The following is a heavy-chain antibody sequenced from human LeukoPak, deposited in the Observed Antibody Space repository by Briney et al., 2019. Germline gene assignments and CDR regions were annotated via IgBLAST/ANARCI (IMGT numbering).Heavy chain of an antibody. V-gene: IGHV3-23*01. CDR3: ATSPTFDP. CDR2: ISGSADNT. Sequence: GGSLRPSCAASGFTFSSYAMSWVRPAPGKGLEWVSAISGSADNTYYADSVKGRFTISRDNSTNTPYLQMNNLRAEDTAVYYCATSPTFDPWGQGTLVTVSS. CDR1: GFTFSSYA. J-gene: IGHJ5*02.